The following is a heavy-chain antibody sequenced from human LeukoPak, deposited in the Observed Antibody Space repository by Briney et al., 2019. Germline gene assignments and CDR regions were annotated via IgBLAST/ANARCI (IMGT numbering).Heavy chain of an antibody. J-gene: IGHJ5*02. CDR2: IKQDGSEK. Sequence: GGSLRLSCAASGFTFSSSWMSWVRKAPGKGLEWVANIKQDGSEKYYVGSVKGRFTISRDNAKNSLYLQMDSLRAEDTAVYYCARDGPYSTSSTHPPWGQGTLVTVSS. CDR1: GFTFSSSW. V-gene: IGHV3-7*03. CDR3: ARDGPYSTSSTHPP. D-gene: IGHD6-6*01.